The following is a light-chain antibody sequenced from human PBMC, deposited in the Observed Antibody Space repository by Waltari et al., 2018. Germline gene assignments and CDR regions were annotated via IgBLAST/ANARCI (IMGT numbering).Light chain of an antibody. CDR3: QQRSAWPGT. CDR2: DTS. V-gene: IGKV3-11*01. CDR1: QSVYNY. Sequence: IVLTQSPATLSLSPGERATLSCRASQSVYNYLVWYQQKPGQAPRLLIYDTSNRAAGIPARFSGSVSGTDFTHTISSLEPEDFAVYYCQQRSAWPGTFGQGTKLDIK. J-gene: IGKJ2*02.